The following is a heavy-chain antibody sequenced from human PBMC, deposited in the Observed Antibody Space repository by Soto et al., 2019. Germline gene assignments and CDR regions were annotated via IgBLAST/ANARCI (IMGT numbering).Heavy chain of an antibody. CDR1: GGTFSSYA. CDR3: ARDPEPYYDSSGSLAYFDY. V-gene: IGHV1-69*13. J-gene: IGHJ4*02. CDR2: IIPIFGTA. Sequence: WASVKVSCKASGGTFSSYAISWVRQAPGQGLEWMGGIIPIFGTANYAQKFQGRVTITADESTSTAYMELSSLRSEDTAVYYCARDPEPYYDSSGSLAYFDYWGQGTLVTVSS. D-gene: IGHD3-22*01.